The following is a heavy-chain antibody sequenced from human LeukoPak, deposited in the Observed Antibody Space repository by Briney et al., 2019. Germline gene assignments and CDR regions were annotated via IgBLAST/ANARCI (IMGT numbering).Heavy chain of an antibody. CDR1: GYTFTSYD. CDR3: ARVGSSWYNYFDP. CDR2: MNPNTGNT. Sequence: ASVKLSCKASGYTFTSYDINWVRQATGQGLEWIGWMNPNTGNTAYAQKFQGRVTMTRNTSTRTAYMELNGLTSDDTAVYYCARVGSSWYNYFDPWGQGTLVTVSS. V-gene: IGHV1-8*01. D-gene: IGHD6-13*01. J-gene: IGHJ5*02.